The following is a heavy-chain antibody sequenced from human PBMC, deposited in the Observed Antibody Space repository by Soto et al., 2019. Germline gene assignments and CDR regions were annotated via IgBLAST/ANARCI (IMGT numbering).Heavy chain of an antibody. CDR2: IYYSGST. D-gene: IGHD3-3*01. CDR1: GGSISSYY. CDR3: ASESDFWSGYFGY. Sequence: SETLSLTCTVSGGSISSYYWSWIRQPPGKGLEWIGYIYYSGSTNYNPSLKSRVTISVDTSKNQFSLKLSSVTAADTAVYYCASESDFWSGYFGYWGQATLVTVS. J-gene: IGHJ4*02. V-gene: IGHV4-59*01.